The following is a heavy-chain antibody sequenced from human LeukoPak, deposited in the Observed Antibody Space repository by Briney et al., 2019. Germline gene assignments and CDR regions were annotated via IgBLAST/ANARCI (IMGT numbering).Heavy chain of an antibody. CDR3: ARSNPYSSSPWS. V-gene: IGHV4-30-2*01. Sequence: SETLSLTCAVSGASISNGAYSWGWIRQPPGKGLEWIGYIYHSGSTYYNLSLKSRVTVSVDRSKNQFSLKLSSVTAADTAVYYCARSNPYSSSPWSWGQGTLVTVSS. D-gene: IGHD3-22*01. CDR2: IYHSGST. J-gene: IGHJ4*02. CDR1: GASISNGAYS.